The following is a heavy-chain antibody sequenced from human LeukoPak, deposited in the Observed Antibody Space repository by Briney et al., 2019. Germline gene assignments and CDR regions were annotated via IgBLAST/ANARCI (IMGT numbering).Heavy chain of an antibody. CDR1: GYTFTGYY. Sequence: ASVKVSCKASGYTFTGYYMHWVRQAPGQGLEWMGWINPNSGGTNYAQKFQGRVTMTRDTSISPAYMELSRLRSDDTAVYYCAREAYASGSFRTDYYYMDVWGKGTTVTISS. CDR3: AREAYASGSFRTDYYYMDV. CDR2: INPNSGGT. J-gene: IGHJ6*03. V-gene: IGHV1-2*02. D-gene: IGHD3-10*01.